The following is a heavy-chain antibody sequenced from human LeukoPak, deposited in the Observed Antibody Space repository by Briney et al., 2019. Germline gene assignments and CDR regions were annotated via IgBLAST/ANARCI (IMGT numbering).Heavy chain of an antibody. CDR1: GFTFSDYF. CDR2: ISGSGSNK. V-gene: IGHV3-11*04. J-gene: IGHJ4*02. D-gene: IGHD6-19*01. Sequence: GGSLRLSCAASGFTFSDYFMTWLRQAPGKGLEWVSYISGSGSNKYYADPVKGRFTISRDNAKNSLYLQMNSLRVEDTAVYYCATSQSSVAGIIGDWGQGTLVTVSS. CDR3: ATSQSSVAGIIGD.